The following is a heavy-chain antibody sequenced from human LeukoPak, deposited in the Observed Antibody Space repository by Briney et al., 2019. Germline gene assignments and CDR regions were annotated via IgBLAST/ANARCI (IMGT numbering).Heavy chain of an antibody. Sequence: PGGSLRLSCAASGFTFSSYWMSWVRQAPGKGLEWVANIKQDGREKYNVDSVKGPFTISRDNAKNSPYMQMTSLRAEDAAVYYSAREENILTGYYDYWGQGTLVTVSS. J-gene: IGHJ4*02. CDR3: AREENILTGYYDY. D-gene: IGHD3-9*01. CDR2: IKQDGREK. V-gene: IGHV3-7*01. CDR1: GFTFSSYW.